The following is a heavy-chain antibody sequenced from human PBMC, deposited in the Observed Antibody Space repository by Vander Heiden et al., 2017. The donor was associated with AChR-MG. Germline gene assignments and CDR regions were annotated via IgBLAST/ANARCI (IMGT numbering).Heavy chain of an antibody. Sequence: EVQRLESGGGLVQPGGSLRLSCAPSGFTFSRYDMSGVRQATGKGLEWVSAISGSGGSTYYADSVKGRFTISRDNSKNTLYLQMNSLRAEDTAVYYCAGGGLRFLEWTNWFDPWGQGTLVTVSS. V-gene: IGHV3-23*01. D-gene: IGHD3-3*01. CDR2: ISGSGGST. CDR3: AGGGLRFLEWTNWFDP. CDR1: GFTFSRYD. J-gene: IGHJ5*02.